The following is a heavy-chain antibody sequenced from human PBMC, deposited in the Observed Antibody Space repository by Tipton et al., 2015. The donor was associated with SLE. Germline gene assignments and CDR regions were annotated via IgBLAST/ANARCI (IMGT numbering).Heavy chain of an antibody. D-gene: IGHD3-3*01. Sequence: TLSLTCTVSGGSISSSSYYWSWIRQPPGKGLEWIGEINHSGSTNYNPSLKSRVTISVDTSKNQFSLKLSSVTAADTAVYYCARGKLGTYYDFWSGYYSYGMDVWGQGTTVTVSS. CDR3: ARGKLGTYYDFWSGYYSYGMDV. CDR2: INHSGST. J-gene: IGHJ6*02. CDR1: GGSISSSSYY. V-gene: IGHV4-39*07.